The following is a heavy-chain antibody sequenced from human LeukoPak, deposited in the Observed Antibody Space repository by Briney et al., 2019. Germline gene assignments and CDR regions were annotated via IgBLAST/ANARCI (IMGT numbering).Heavy chain of an antibody. Sequence: ASVKVSCKASGYTFTSYYMHWVRQAPGQGLEWMGWINPNSGGTNYAQKFQGRVTMTRDTSISTAYMELSRLRSDDTAVYYCARGLWFGEFATDYWGQGTLVTVSS. CDR1: GYTFTSYY. CDR2: INPNSGGT. J-gene: IGHJ4*02. D-gene: IGHD3-10*01. V-gene: IGHV1-2*02. CDR3: ARGLWFGEFATDY.